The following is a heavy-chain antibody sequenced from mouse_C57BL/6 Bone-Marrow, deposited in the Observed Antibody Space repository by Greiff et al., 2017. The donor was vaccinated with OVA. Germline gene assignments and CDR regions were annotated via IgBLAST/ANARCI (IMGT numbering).Heavy chain of an antibody. CDR3: AYYGSSMYFDV. V-gene: IGHV3-6*01. CDR2: ISYDGSN. D-gene: IGHD1-1*01. Sequence: EVKLQESGPGLVKPSQSLSLTCSVTGYSITSGYYWNWIRQFPGNKLEWMGYISYDGSNNYNPSLKNRISITRDTSKNQFFLKLNSVTTEDTATYYCAYYGSSMYFDVWGTGTTVTVPS. J-gene: IGHJ1*03. CDR1: GYSITSGYY.